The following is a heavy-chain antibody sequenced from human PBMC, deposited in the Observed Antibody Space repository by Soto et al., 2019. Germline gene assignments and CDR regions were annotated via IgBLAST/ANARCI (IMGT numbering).Heavy chain of an antibody. J-gene: IGHJ3*02. V-gene: IGHV4-59*01. Sequence: PSETLSLTCTVSGGSMSSYYWSWIRQPPGKGLEWIGYIYYSGRTNYNPSLKSRVTISVDTSKNQFSLKLSSVTAADTALYYCARDRGQWLVHGGFDIWGQGTMVTVSS. CDR1: GGSMSSYY. CDR3: ARDRGQWLVHGGFDI. D-gene: IGHD6-19*01. CDR2: IYYSGRT.